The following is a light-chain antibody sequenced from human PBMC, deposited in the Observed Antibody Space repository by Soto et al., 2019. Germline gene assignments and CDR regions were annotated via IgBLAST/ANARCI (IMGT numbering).Light chain of an antibody. CDR1: SSNIGAGYD. V-gene: IGLV1-40*01. J-gene: IGLJ1*01. Sequence: VRRQAASGTGVAVRGGSIFCTRSSSNIGAGYDVHWYQQLPGTAPKLLIYGNNNRPSGVPDRFSGSKSGTSASLAITGLQAEDEADYYCQSYDSSLSSYVFGTGTKFTVL. CDR2: GNN. CDR3: QSYDSSLSSYV.